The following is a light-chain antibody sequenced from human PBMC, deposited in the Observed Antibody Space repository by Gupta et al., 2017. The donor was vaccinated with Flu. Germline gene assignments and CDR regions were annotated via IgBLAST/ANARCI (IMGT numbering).Light chain of an antibody. CDR1: QSVSSY. CDR3: QQRSNWPPVT. Sequence: EIVLTQSPATLSLSPGERATLSCRASQSVSSYLAWYQQKPGQAPRLLIYDASNRDTGIPARFSGSGSGKDFTLTISSREPEDFAVYYYQQRSNWPPVTFGHGTKVDIK. J-gene: IGKJ3*01. V-gene: IGKV3-11*01. CDR2: DAS.